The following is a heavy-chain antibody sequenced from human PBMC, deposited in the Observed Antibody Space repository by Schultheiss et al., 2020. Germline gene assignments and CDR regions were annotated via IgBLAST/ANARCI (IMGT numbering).Heavy chain of an antibody. J-gene: IGHJ6*02. V-gene: IGHV5-51*01. CDR3: ARHEHCSRGYCYSEVMDV. CDR2: IYPGDSDT. CDR1: GYSFSSYW. Sequence: GESLKISCKGSGYSFSSYWIGWVRQMPGKGLEWMGIIYPGDSDTRYSPSFQGQVTISADKSVNTAYLQWSSRKASDTAIYYCARHEHCSRGYCYSEVMDVWGQGTTVNVSS. D-gene: IGHD2-15*01.